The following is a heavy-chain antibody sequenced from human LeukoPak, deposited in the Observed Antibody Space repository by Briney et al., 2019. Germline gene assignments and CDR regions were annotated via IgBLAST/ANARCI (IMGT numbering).Heavy chain of an antibody. Sequence: PSETLSLTCTVSGGSISGYYWSWIRQPPVKGLEWIGYIYYSGSTKFNPSLKSRVTMSLDASKNQFFLRLSSVTAADTAVYYCSRCPSLNYHNDMDVWGQGTMVTVSS. CDR3: SRCPSLNYHNDMDV. CDR1: GGSISGYY. V-gene: IGHV4-59*01. CDR2: IYYSGST. J-gene: IGHJ6*02.